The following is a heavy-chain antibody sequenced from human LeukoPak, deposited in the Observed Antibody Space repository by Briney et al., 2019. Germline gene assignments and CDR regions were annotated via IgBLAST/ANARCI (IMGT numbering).Heavy chain of an antibody. CDR1: GFTSRNYV. CDR2: ITGDGGGT. V-gene: IGHV3-23*01. D-gene: IGHD1-26*01. J-gene: IGHJ4*02. Sequence: GGSLRLSCAVSGFTSRNYVMSWVRQTPGKGLEWVSAITGDGGGTNHADSVKGRFTISRDNSKNTLYLQMNSLRAEDTAVYYCAKEASSGNFVTIDCWGQGALVTVSS. CDR3: AKEASSGNFVTIDC.